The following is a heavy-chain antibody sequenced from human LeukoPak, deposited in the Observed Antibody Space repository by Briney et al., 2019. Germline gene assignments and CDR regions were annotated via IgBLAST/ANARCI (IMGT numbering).Heavy chain of an antibody. CDR3: ARGRRFGGNFLGYYFDY. CDR1: GFTFSSYS. V-gene: IGHV3-48*01. CDR2: ISSSSSTI. J-gene: IGHJ4*02. D-gene: IGHD3-10*01. Sequence: GGSLRLSCAASGFTFSSYSMNWVRQAPGKGLEWVSYISSSSSTIYYADSVKGRFTISRDNAKNSLYLQMNSLRAEDTAVYYCARGRRFGGNFLGYYFDYWGQGTLVTVSS.